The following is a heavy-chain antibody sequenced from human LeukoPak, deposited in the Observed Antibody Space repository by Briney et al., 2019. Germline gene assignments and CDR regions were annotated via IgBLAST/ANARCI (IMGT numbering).Heavy chain of an antibody. V-gene: IGHV1-2*02. CDR1: GYTFIDYW. J-gene: IGHJ4*02. CDR2: IDLNTGDT. CDR3: ARDSPHQRFDY. Sequence: GASVKVSCKASGYTFIDYWIHWVRQAPGQGLEWMGRIDLNTGDTTSEQKFRGRVTMTRVTSISTVYMDLSGLGSDDTAVYYCARDSPHQRFDYWGQGTLVTVSS.